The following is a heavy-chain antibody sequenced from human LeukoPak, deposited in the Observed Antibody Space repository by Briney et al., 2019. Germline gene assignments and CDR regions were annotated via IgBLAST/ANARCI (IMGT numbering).Heavy chain of an antibody. D-gene: IGHD2-2*01. CDR3: ARHSYRSSITCYSAWFDP. Sequence: SETLSLTCTVSGGSISSSSYYWGWIRQPPGKGLEWIGSIYYSGSTYYNPSLKSRVTISVDTSKNQFSLKLSSVTAADTAVHYCARHSYRSSITCYSAWFDPWGQGTLVTVSS. V-gene: IGHV4-39*01. CDR1: GGSISSSSYY. CDR2: IYYSGST. J-gene: IGHJ5*02.